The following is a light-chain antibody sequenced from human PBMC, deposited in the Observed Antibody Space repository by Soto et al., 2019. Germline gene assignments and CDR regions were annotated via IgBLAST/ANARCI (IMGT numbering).Light chain of an antibody. CDR1: SSDIGGYTY. CDR2: EVS. J-gene: IGLJ2*01. CDR3: SSYTV. V-gene: IGLV2-14*01. Sequence: QSVLTQPASVSGSPGQSITISCTGTSSDIGGYTYVSWYQQHPGKAPKLMIYEVSNRPSGVSNRFSGSKSGNTASLTISGLQAEDEADYYCSSYTVFGGGTKLTVL.